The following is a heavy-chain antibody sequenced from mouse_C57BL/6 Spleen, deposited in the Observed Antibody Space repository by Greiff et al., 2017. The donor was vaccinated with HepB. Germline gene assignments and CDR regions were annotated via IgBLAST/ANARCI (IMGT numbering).Heavy chain of an antibody. CDR3: ARRRGLGGYAMDY. Sequence: QVQLQQPGTELVKPGASVKLSCKASGYTFTSYWMHWVKQRPGQGLEWIGNINPSNGGTNYNEKFKSKATLTVDKSSSTAYMQLSSLTSEDSAVEYWARRRGLGGYAMDYWGQGTAVTVSS. D-gene: IGHD2-4*01. CDR1: GYTFTSYW. V-gene: IGHV1-53*01. CDR2: INPSNGGT. J-gene: IGHJ4*01.